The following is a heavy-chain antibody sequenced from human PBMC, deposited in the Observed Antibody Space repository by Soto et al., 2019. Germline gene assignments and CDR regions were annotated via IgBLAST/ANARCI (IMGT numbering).Heavy chain of an antibody. CDR1: GFTFSSYA. CDR2: ISGSGGST. J-gene: IGHJ5*02. CDR3: ANTDFPYSSSSPVNNWFDP. V-gene: IGHV3-23*01. Sequence: EVQLLESGGGLVQPGGSLRLSCAASGFTFSSYAMSWVRQAPGKGLEWVSAISGSGGSTYYADSVKGRFTISRDNSKNTLYLQMNSLRAEDTAVYYCANTDFPYSSSSPVNNWFDPWGQGTLVTVSS. D-gene: IGHD6-6*01.